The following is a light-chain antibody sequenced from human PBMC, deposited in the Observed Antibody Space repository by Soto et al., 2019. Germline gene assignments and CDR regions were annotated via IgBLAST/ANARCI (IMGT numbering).Light chain of an antibody. V-gene: IGKV1-39*01. CDR3: QQSYTTPQT. CDR2: VAS. CDR1: QNINKF. Sequence: DIKMYMSASALSASIGDRVTITCRASQNINKFLNWYQQKPGTAPKLLIYVASTLQGGVPSRFSGSGSGTDFTLTISSLHPEDFATYYCQQSYTTPQTFGQGTIVDIK. J-gene: IGKJ1*01.